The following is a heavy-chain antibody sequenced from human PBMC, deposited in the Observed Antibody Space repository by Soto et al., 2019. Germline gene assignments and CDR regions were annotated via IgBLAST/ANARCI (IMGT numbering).Heavy chain of an antibody. Sequence: SETLSLTFTVSGGSISSSSYYWGWIRQPPGKGLEWIGSIYYSGSTYYNPSLKSRVTISVDTSKNQFSLKLSSVTAADTAVYYCARRNRAFGMDVWGQGTTVTVSS. J-gene: IGHJ6*02. D-gene: IGHD1-1*01. CDR2: IYYSGST. CDR3: ARRNRAFGMDV. V-gene: IGHV4-39*01. CDR1: GGSISSSSYY.